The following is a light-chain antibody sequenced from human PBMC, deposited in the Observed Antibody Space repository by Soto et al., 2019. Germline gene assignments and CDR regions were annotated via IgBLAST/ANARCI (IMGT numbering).Light chain of an antibody. J-gene: IGLJ2*01. V-gene: IGLV2-14*01. CDR3: SSDTTSGTLGV. CDR2: EVR. CDR1: SSDVGASNY. Sequence: QSVLTQPASVSGSPGQSITISCTGTSSDVGASNYVSWFQQRPGKAPKLIIFEVRNRPSGVSTRFSGSKSGNTASLTISGLQPEDEADYYCSSDTTSGTLGVFGGGTKLTVL.